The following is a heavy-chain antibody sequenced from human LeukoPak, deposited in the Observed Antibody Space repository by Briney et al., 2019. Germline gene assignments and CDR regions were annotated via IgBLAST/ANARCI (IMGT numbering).Heavy chain of an antibody. D-gene: IGHD3-10*01. CDR3: AKDGGHTFYGSGSYRRYFDL. CDR2: IRYDGSNK. CDR1: GFTFSNYG. V-gene: IGHV3-30*02. J-gene: IGHJ2*01. Sequence: GGSLRLSCAASGFTFSNYGMHWVRQAPGKGLEWVVFIRYDGSNKYYADSVKGRFTISRDNSKNTLYLQMNSLRAEDTAVYYCAKDGGHTFYGSGSYRRYFDLWGRGTLVTVSS.